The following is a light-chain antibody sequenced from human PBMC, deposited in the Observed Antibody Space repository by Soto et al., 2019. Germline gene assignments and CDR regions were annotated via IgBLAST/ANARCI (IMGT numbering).Light chain of an antibody. CDR1: QSISSSS. CDR3: QHYGSSIT. J-gene: IGKJ3*01. V-gene: IGKV3-20*01. CDR2: GAS. Sequence: EIVVTKSPDTLSLSPGERATLSCRASQSISSSSLAWYQQKPCQAPRVLIYGASSRATGLPDRFSGSGSGPDFTLTVTRVEPEEVALYYCQHYGSSITFGPGTNVDIK.